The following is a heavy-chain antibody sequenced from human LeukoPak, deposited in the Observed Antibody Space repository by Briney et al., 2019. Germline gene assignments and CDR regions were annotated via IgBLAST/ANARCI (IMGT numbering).Heavy chain of an antibody. D-gene: IGHD5-12*01. V-gene: IGHV1-18*01. J-gene: IGHJ2*01. CDR3: ARGRIVATIFGYFDL. CDR1: GYTFTSYG. Sequence: ASVKVSCKASGYTFTSYGISWVRQAPGQGLEWMGWISAYNGNTNYAQKLQGRVTMTTDTSTSTAYMELRSLRSDDTAVYYCARGRIVATIFGYFDLWGRGTLVTVSS. CDR2: ISAYNGNT.